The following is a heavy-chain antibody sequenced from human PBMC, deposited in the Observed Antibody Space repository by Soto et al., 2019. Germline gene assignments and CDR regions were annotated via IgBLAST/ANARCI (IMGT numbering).Heavy chain of an antibody. Sequence: SETLSLTSTVSGGSISRYYWSWIRQPPGKGLEWIGYIYYSGSTNYNPSLKSRVTISVDTSKNQFSLKLSSVTAADTAVYYCARTVGAPGPFDYWGQGTLGTVSS. CDR3: ARTVGAPGPFDY. CDR1: GGSISRYY. J-gene: IGHJ4*02. CDR2: IYYSGST. V-gene: IGHV4-59*01. D-gene: IGHD1-26*01.